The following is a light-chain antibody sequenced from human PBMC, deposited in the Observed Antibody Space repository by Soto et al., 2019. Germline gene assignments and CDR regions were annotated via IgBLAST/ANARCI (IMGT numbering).Light chain of an antibody. Sequence: QSVLTQPPSASGTPGQRVTISCSGSSSNIGSNTVNWYQQLPGTAPKLLIYSNNQRPSGVPDRFSGSKSGTSASLAISGLQAGEEADYYCAAWDDSLNGWVFGGGTKLTV. CDR1: SSNIGSNT. V-gene: IGLV1-44*01. CDR3: AAWDDSLNGWV. J-gene: IGLJ3*02. CDR2: SNN.